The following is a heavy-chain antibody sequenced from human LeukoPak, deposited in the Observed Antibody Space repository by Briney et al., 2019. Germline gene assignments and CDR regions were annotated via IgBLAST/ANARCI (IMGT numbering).Heavy chain of an antibody. CDR2: ISGSGGST. CDR3: AKDTTVTTGNYFDY. J-gene: IGHJ4*02. D-gene: IGHD4-17*01. V-gene: IGHV3-23*01. Sequence: GGSLRLSCAASGFTFSSYAMSWVRQAPRKGLEWVSGISGSGGSTYYADSVKGRFTISRDNSKNTLYLQMNSLRAEDTAVYYCAKDTTVTTGNYFDYWGQGTLVTVSS. CDR1: GFTFSSYA.